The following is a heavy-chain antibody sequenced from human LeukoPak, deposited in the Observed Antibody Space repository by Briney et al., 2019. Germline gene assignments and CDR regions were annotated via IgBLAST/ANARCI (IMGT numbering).Heavy chain of an antibody. V-gene: IGHV4-34*09. D-gene: IGHD3-22*01. Sequence: SETLSLTCAVYGGSFSGYYWSWIRQPPGKGLEWIGEINHSGSTNYNPSLKSRVTISVDASKNQFSLKLSSVTAADTAVYYCARRYYDSSGYQLNWFDPWGQGTLVTVSS. CDR3: ARRYYDSSGYQLNWFDP. CDR2: INHSGST. CDR1: GGSFSGYY. J-gene: IGHJ5*02.